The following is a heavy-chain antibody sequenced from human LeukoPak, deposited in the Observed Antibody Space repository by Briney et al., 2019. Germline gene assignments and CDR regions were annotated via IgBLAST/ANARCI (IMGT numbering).Heavy chain of an antibody. CDR1: GFTFSSYW. CDR2: INSDGSST. J-gene: IGHJ4*02. D-gene: IGHD2-2*02. V-gene: IGHV3-74*01. Sequence: GGSLRLSCAASGFTFSSYWMHWVRQAPGKGLVWVSRINSDGSSTSYADSVKGRFTISRDNAKNTLYLQMNSLRAEDTAVYYCARDPRCSSTSCYTYFDYWGQGTLVTVSS. CDR3: ARDPRCSSTSCYTYFDY.